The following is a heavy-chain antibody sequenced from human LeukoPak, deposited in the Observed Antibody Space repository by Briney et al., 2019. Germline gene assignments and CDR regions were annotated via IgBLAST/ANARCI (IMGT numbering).Heavy chain of an antibody. D-gene: IGHD6-13*01. V-gene: IGHV3-48*01. Sequence: GGSLRLSCAASGFTFSSYEMNWVRQAPGKGLEWASYISSSSSTIYYADSVKGRFTISRDNAKNSLYLQMNSLRAEDTAVYYCARERRVAAAGWGVGYYYYMDVWGKGTTVTVSS. J-gene: IGHJ6*03. CDR3: ARERRVAAAGWGVGYYYYMDV. CDR1: GFTFSSYE. CDR2: ISSSSSTI.